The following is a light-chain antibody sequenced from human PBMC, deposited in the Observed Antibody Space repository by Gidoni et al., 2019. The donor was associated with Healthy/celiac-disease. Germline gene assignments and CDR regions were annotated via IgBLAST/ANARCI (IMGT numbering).Light chain of an antibody. CDR2: YDS. Sequence: SYVLTQPPSVSVAPGKTARITCGGNNIGSKSLHWYQQKPGQAPVLVIYYDSDRPSGIPERFSGSNSGNTATLTISRVEAGDEADYYCQVWDSSSDHPVFGGGTKLTGL. J-gene: IGLJ3*02. CDR1: NIGSKS. CDR3: QVWDSSSDHPV. V-gene: IGLV3-21*04.